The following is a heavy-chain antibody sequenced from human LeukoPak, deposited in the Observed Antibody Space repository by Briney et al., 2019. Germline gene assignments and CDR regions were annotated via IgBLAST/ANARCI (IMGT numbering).Heavy chain of an antibody. CDR1: GFFFSNYW. J-gene: IGHJ3*02. V-gene: IGHV3-7*01. CDR3: ARDTDDFQGLDI. CDR2: INLDGNGR. D-gene: IGHD3-3*01. Sequence: PGGPLRLSCAASGFFFSNYWMSWVRQAQGKGLEWVANINLDGNGRFYVDSVKGRFTISRDNNKKSVYLQMNSLRAEDTAVYYCARDTDDFQGLDIWGQGTRVTVSS.